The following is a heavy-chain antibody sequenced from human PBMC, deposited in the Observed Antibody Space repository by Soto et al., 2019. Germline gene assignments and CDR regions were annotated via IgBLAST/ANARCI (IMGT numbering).Heavy chain of an antibody. J-gene: IGHJ4*02. V-gene: IGHV3-23*01. CDR2: ISGSGSSA. CDR1: GFTFSNYA. D-gene: IGHD2-2*01. Sequence: GGSLRLSCTASGFTFSNYAMSWVRQAPGKGLEWVSVISGSGSSAYYADSVKGRFTISRDNSKNNLYLQMNSLRAEDTALYYCAKGGRYCDSTNCYSSLWGQGTLVTVSS. CDR3: AKGGRYCDSTNCYSSL.